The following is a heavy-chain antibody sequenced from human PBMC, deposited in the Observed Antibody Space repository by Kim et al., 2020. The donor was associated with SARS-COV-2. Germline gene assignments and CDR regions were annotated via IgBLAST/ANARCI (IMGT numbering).Heavy chain of an antibody. Sequence: SETLSLTCAVYGGSFSGYYWSWIRQPPGKGLEWIGEINHSGSTNYNPSLKSRVTISVDTSKNQFSLKLSSVTAADTAVYYCARGYCSSTSCYRPNWFDPWGQRALGTLSS. CDR1: GGSFSGYY. D-gene: IGHD2-2*01. J-gene: IGHJ5*02. CDR3: ARGYCSSTSCYRPNWFDP. CDR2: INHSGST. V-gene: IGHV4-34*01.